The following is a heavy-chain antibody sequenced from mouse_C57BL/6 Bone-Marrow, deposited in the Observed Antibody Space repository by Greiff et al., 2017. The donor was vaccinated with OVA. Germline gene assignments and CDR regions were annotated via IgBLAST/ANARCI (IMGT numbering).Heavy chain of an antibody. V-gene: IGHV1-63*01. CDR1: GYTFTNYW. D-gene: IGHD1-1*01. J-gene: IGHJ3*01. CDR3: ARGGFGYGSSYWFAY. Sequence: QVQLQQSGAELVRPGTSVKMSCKASGYTFTNYWIGWAKQRPGHGLEWIGDIYPGGGYTNYNEKFKGKATLTADKSSSTAYMQFSSLTSEDSAIYYCARGGFGYGSSYWFAYWGQGTLVTVSA. CDR2: IYPGGGYT.